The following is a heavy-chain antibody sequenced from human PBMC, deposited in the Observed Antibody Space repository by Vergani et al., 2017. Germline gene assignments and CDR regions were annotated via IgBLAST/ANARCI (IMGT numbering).Heavy chain of an antibody. Sequence: EVQLVQSGAEVKKPGESLKISCKGSGYSFTSYWIGWVRQMPGKGLEWMGIIYPGDSDTRYSPSFQGQVTISADKSISTAYLQWSSLKASDTAMYYCARQGVYYYDSSGYEGAFDIWGQGTMVTVSS. D-gene: IGHD3-22*01. V-gene: IGHV5-51*01. CDR3: ARQGVYYYDSSGYEGAFDI. CDR2: IYPGDSDT. J-gene: IGHJ3*02. CDR1: GYSFTSYW.